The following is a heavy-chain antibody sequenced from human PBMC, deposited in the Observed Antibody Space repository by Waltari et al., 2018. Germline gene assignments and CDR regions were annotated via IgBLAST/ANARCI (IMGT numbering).Heavy chain of an antibody. CDR2: FDLEDGET. V-gene: IGHV1-24*01. CDR3: ATAPNVVGPSGMDV. CDR1: GDTLTELS. J-gene: IGHJ6*02. Sequence: QVHLAQSGAEVKKPGASVKVSCKVSGDTLTELSMHWVRQAPEKGLEWMGGFDLEDGETSYAQKFQGRVTMTEDSSTDTAYMELSSLRYEDTAVYDCATAPNVVGPSGMDVWGPGTTVTVSS.